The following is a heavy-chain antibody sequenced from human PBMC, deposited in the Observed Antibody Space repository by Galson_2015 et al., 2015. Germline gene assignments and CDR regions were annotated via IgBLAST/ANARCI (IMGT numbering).Heavy chain of an antibody. D-gene: IGHD4-11*01. CDR3: AREPHSHYPTDY. V-gene: IGHV3-7*01. Sequence: SLRLSCAASGFTFSSYWLSWVRQAPGKGREWVANIKQDGSEKYYVDSVKCRFTISRDNAKNSLYLQMNSLRVDDTAMYYCAREPHSHYPTDYWGQGTLVPVSS. J-gene: IGHJ4*02. CDR2: IKQDGSEK. CDR1: GFTFSSYW.